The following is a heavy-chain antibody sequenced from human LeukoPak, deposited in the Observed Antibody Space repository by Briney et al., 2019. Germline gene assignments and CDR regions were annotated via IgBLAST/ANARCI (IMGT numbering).Heavy chain of an antibody. CDR2: IIPIFGTA. V-gene: IGHV1-69*13. CDR3: ARTTYYYDSSGYQY. J-gene: IGHJ4*02. D-gene: IGHD3-22*01. Sequence: SVKVSCKASGGTFSSYAISWVRQAPGQGLEWMGGIIPIFGTANYAQKFQGRVTITADESTSTAYMELRSLRSDDTAVNYCARTTYYYDSSGYQYWGQGTLVTVSS. CDR1: GGTFSSYA.